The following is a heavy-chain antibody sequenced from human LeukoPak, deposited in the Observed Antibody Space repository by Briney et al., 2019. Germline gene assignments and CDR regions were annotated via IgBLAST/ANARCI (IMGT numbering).Heavy chain of an antibody. Sequence: PGGSLRLSCAASGFTFSSYSMNWVRQAPGKGLEWVSSISSSSSYIYYADSVKGRFTISRDNAKNSLYLQMNSPRAEDTAVYYCARDAGYYYDSSGYLPFYYYYYMDVWGKGTTVTVSS. CDR3: ARDAGYYYDSSGYLPFYYYYYMDV. CDR2: ISSSSSYI. V-gene: IGHV3-21*01. J-gene: IGHJ6*03. CDR1: GFTFSSYS. D-gene: IGHD3-22*01.